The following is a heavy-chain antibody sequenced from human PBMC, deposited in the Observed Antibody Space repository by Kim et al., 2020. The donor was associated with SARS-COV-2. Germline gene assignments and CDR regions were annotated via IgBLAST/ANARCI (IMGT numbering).Heavy chain of an antibody. V-gene: IGHV5-51*01. Sequence: GESLKISCKGSGYRFSIYWIGWVRQMPGKGLEWVGIIYPGDSDSMYSPSFQGQVTISADKSISTAYLQWSSLKASDTAMYYCARQSKEGGVDFWGQGTLVTVSS. J-gene: IGHJ4*02. CDR2: IYPGDSDS. CDR1: GYRFSIYW. D-gene: IGHD3-16*01. CDR3: ARQSKEGGVDF.